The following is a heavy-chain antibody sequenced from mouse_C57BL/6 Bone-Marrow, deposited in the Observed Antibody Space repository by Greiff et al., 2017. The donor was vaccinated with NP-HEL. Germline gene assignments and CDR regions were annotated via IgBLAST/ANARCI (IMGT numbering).Heavy chain of an antibody. CDR3: ASEGATGNYDAMDY. Sequence: QVQLKQSGAELVKPGASVKMSCKASGYTFTSYWITWVKQRPGQGLEWIGDIYPGSGSTNYNEKFKSKATLTVDTSSSTAYMQLSSLTSEDSAVYYCASEGATGNYDAMDYWGQGTSVTVSS. CDR2: IYPGSGST. J-gene: IGHJ4*01. CDR1: GYTFTSYW. D-gene: IGHD3-1*01. V-gene: IGHV1-55*01.